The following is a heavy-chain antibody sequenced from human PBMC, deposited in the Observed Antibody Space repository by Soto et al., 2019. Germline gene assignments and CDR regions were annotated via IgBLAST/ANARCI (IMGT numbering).Heavy chain of an antibody. V-gene: IGHV3-23*01. J-gene: IGHJ5*02. CDR3: AKVMYYYDSSGYNWFDP. D-gene: IGHD3-22*01. CDR1: GFTFSSYA. CDR2: ISGSGGST. Sequence: PWGSLRLSCAASGFTFSSYAMSWVRQAPGKGLEWVSAISGSGGSTYYADSVKGRFTISRDNSKNTLYLQMNSLRAEDTAVYYCAKVMYYYDSSGYNWFDPWGQGTLVTVSS.